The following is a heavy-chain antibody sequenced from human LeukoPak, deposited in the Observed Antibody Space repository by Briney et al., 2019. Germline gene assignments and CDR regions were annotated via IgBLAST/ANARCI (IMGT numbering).Heavy chain of an antibody. J-gene: IGHJ6*03. CDR3: SSGSHMDV. CDR2: IKEDGNEK. Sequence: GGSLRPSCAASGLTFGSYWMTWVRQAPGKGLEWVANIKEDGNEKHYVDSVKGRFTVARDNAKNSLFLQMNSLRAEDAAIYYCSSGSHMDVWGKGTTVSVSS. D-gene: IGHD3-22*01. V-gene: IGHV3-7*01. CDR1: GLTFGSYW.